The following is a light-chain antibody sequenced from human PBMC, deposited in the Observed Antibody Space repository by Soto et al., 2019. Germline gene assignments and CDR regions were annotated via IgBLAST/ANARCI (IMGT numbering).Light chain of an antibody. CDR1: GSDVGGYNF. CDR2: EVT. J-gene: IGLJ1*01. Sequence: QSALTQPPSASGSPGQSVTISCTGTGSDVGGYNFVSWYQHHPGKAPKLMIYEVTRRPSGVPDRFSGSKSANTASLTVSGLLAEDEDDYYCASYAGGNQVFGTGTKLTVL. V-gene: IGLV2-8*01. CDR3: ASYAGGNQV.